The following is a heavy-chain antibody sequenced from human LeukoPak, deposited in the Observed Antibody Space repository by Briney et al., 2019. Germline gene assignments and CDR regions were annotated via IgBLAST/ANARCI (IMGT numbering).Heavy chain of an antibody. Sequence: SETLSLTCTVSGDSVSSYYWNWLRQPPGKGPEWIGYIHQSGSTNNNPSLRIRVTMSVDTSRNQFSLDLISVTAADTAVYYCARWNDGNHHFDCWGQGTLVTVSA. V-gene: IGHV4-59*02. CDR1: GDSVSSYY. CDR3: ARWNDGNHHFDC. J-gene: IGHJ4*02. D-gene: IGHD1-1*01. CDR2: IHQSGST.